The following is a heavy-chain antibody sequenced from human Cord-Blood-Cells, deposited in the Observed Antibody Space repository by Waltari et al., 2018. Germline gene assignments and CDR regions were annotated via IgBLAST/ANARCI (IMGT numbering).Heavy chain of an antibody. J-gene: IGHJ5*02. CDR2: INPNSGGT. V-gene: IGHV1-2*02. CDR1: GYTFTGYY. Sequence: QVQLVQSGAEVKKPGASVKVSCKASGYTFTGYYMHWVRQAPGQGLEWMGWINPNSGGTNYAQKFQGRVTMTRDTSISTAYMGLSRLRSDDTAVYYCAREQRIVVVPAAPAWFDPWGQGTLVTVSS. D-gene: IGHD2-2*01. CDR3: AREQRIVVVPAAPAWFDP.